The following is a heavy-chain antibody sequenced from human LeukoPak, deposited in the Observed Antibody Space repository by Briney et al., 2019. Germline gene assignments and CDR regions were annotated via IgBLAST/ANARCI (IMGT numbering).Heavy chain of an antibody. Sequence: GGSLRLSCAASGFTFSSYGMHWVRQAPGKGLEWVAVISYDGSNKYYADSVKGRFTISRDNSKNTLYLQMNSLRAEDTAAYYCAKDLPPSDIVVVPAATSGFDYWGQGTLVTVSS. V-gene: IGHV3-30*18. CDR1: GFTFSSYG. CDR2: ISYDGSNK. D-gene: IGHD2-2*01. J-gene: IGHJ4*02. CDR3: AKDLPPSDIVVVPAATSGFDY.